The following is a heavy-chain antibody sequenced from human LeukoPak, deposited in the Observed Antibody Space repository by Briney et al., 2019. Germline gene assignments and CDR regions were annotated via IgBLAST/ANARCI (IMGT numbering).Heavy chain of an antibody. CDR3: ARASSGSYWAAFEI. CDR2: INAGNGNT. CDR1: GYTFTSYA. D-gene: IGHD6-19*01. Sequence: ASVNVSCKDSGYTFTSYAMLWVRQAPGQRLEWMGWINAGNGNTKYSQEFQGRVTITRDTSASTAYMELSTLRSEDMAVDYCARASSGSYWAAFEIWGQGTMVTVSS. J-gene: IGHJ3*02. V-gene: IGHV1-3*03.